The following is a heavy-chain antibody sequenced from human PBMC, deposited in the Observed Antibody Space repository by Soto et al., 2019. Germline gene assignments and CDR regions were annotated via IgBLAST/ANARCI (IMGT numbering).Heavy chain of an antibody. CDR3: ARDLEVEYSSSSHYYGMDV. Sequence: LRLSCAASGFTFSSYAMHWVRQAPGKGLEWVAVISYDGSNKYYADSVKGRFTISRGNSKNTLYLQMNSLRAEDTAVYYCARDLEVEYSSSSHYYGMDVWGQGTTVTVSS. D-gene: IGHD6-6*01. CDR2: ISYDGSNK. CDR1: GFTFSSYA. J-gene: IGHJ6*02. V-gene: IGHV3-30-3*01.